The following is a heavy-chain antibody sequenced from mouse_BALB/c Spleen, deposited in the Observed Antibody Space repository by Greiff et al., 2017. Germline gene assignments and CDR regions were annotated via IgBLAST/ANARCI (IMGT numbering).Heavy chain of an antibody. Sequence: EVKLVESGGGLVKPGGSLKLSCAASGFTFSSYAMSWVRQSPEKRLEWVAEISSGGSYTYYPDTVTGRFTISRDNAKNTLYLEMSSLRSEDTAMYYCARESWYGSSWGQGTLVTVSA. CDR1: GFTFSSYA. CDR2: ISSGGSYT. CDR3: ARESWYGSS. V-gene: IGHV5-9-4*01. D-gene: IGHD2-10*02. J-gene: IGHJ3*01.